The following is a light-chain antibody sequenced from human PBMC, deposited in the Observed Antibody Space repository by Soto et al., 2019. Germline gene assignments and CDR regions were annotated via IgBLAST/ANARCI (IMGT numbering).Light chain of an antibody. CDR1: QSISSW. CDR2: KAS. CDR3: QQYHSFWT. J-gene: IGKJ1*01. Sequence: DIPMTQSPSTLSAPVGDRITITCRASQSISSWLAWYQQKPGKAPKLLIYKASSLEGGVPSRFSGSGSGTEFTLTISSLQPDDYATYYCQQYHSFWTFGQGTKVDIK. V-gene: IGKV1-5*03.